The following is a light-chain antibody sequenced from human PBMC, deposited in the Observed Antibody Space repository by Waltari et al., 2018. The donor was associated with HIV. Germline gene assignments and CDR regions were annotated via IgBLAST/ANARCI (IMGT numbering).Light chain of an antibody. CDR3: QQSNSFPSFT. CDR2: DAS. CDR1: QSVSSY. Sequence: EIVLTQSPATLSLSPGERATLSCRASQSVSSYLAWYQQKPGQAPRLLISDASNRTTGIPARFSGSGSGTDFTLTISSLEPEDFATYYCQQSNSFPSFTFGGGTKVELK. V-gene: IGKV3-11*01. J-gene: IGKJ4*01.